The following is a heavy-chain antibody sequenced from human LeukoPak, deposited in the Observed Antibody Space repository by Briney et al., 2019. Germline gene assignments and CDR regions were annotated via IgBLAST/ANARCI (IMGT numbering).Heavy chain of an antibody. D-gene: IGHD2-2*01. V-gene: IGHV3-7*01. CDR1: GFTFTDYW. Sequence: GGSLRLSCAVSGFTFTDYWMNWVRQAPGKGLEWVASIRQDGGEKSYVDSVKGRFTISRDNTKNSLFLQMSSLRAEDTAVYYCARDGVVPGLYFDLWGQGTLVTVSS. J-gene: IGHJ4*01. CDR2: IRQDGGEK. CDR3: ARDGVVPGLYFDL.